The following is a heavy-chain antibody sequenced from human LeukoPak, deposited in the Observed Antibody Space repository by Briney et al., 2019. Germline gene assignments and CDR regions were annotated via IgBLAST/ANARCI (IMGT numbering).Heavy chain of an antibody. CDR3: ARVVGDGYNYFDY. D-gene: IGHD5-24*01. Sequence: SETLSLTCTVSGGSISSSSYYWGWIRQPPGKGLEWIGSIYYSRSTYYNPSLKSRVTISVDTSKNQFSLKLSSVTAADTAVYYCARVVGDGYNYFDYWGQGTLVTVSS. V-gene: IGHV4-39*07. CDR1: GGSISSSSYY. CDR2: IYYSRST. J-gene: IGHJ4*02.